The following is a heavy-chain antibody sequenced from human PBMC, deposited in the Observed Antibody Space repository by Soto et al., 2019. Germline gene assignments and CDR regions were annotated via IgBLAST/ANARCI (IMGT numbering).Heavy chain of an antibody. Sequence: QVQLVESGGGVVQPGRSLRLSCAASGFTFSSYAMHWVRQAPGKGLEWVAVISNDGSNKDYADSVKGRFIISRDNSKNTLYMHMNSLRAEDTAVYYCARDKSSGSSLRYWGQGTLVTVSS. D-gene: IGHD1-26*01. CDR1: GFTFSSYA. J-gene: IGHJ4*02. CDR3: ARDKSSGSSLRY. V-gene: IGHV3-30*04. CDR2: ISNDGSNK.